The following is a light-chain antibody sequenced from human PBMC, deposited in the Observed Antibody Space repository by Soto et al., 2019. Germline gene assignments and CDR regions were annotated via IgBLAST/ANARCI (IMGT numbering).Light chain of an antibody. J-gene: IGKJ4*01. CDR1: QSVSSSY. Sequence: EIVLTQSPGTLSLSPGERATLSCRASQSVSSSYLAWYQQKPGPAPRLLIYGASSRATGLPDRFSGSWSGKDFTLTSSRLEADDFAVYYCQQYGNSPLTFGGGTKVEIK. CDR2: GAS. V-gene: IGKV3-20*01. CDR3: QQYGNSPLT.